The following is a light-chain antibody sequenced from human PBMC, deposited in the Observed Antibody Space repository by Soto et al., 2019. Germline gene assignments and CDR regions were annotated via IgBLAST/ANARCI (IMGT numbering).Light chain of an antibody. CDR3: QQYGSSTYT. Sequence: EIVLTQSPVTLSLSPGERATLSCRASQSISSSYLAWYQQRPGQAPRLLIYGASRRATGIPDRFSGSGSGTDFTLTISRLEPEDFAMYYCQQYGSSTYTFGQGTKVDIK. CDR1: QSISSSY. J-gene: IGKJ2*01. CDR2: GAS. V-gene: IGKV3-20*01.